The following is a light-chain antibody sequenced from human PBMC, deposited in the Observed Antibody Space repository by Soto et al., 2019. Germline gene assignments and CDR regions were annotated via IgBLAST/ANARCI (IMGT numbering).Light chain of an antibody. J-gene: IGKJ1*01. CDR2: DAS. CDR3: QQYDSLLGP. V-gene: IGKV1-5*01. CDR1: QSISHW. Sequence: IEGTECPSTLSASVEDSVTITFRASQSISHWLAWYQQKPGKAPKFLIYDASSLESGVPSRFSGSGSGTEFTLTTSSLHPDDFATYYCQQYDSLLGPFGPGTKVDIK.